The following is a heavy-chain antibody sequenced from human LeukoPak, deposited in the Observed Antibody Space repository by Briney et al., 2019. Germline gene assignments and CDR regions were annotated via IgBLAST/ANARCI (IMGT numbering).Heavy chain of an antibody. CDR1: GFTFSSYA. D-gene: IGHD5-24*01. V-gene: IGHV3-64D*09. CDR2: ISSSGGSA. CDR3: AFLGGGWLDAFDI. J-gene: IGHJ3*02. Sequence: GGSLRLSCSASGFTFSSYAMHWVRQAPGKGLEYVSTISSSGGSAYYIDSVKGRFTISRDSSKNTLYLQMSSLRAEDTAVYYCAFLGGGWLDAFDIWGQGTMVTVSS.